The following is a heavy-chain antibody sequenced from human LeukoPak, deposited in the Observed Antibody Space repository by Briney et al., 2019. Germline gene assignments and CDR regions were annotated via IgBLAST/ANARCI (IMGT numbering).Heavy chain of an antibody. CDR3: ARGSFWSGYYRYYYYMDV. V-gene: IGHV3-21*01. CDR2: ISSSSSYI. CDR1: GFTFSSYS. D-gene: IGHD3-3*01. J-gene: IGHJ6*03. Sequence: GGSLRLSCAASGFTFSSYSMNWVRQAPGKGLEWVSSISSSSSYIYYADSVKGRFTISRDNAKNSLYLQMNSLRAEDTAVYYCARGSFWSGYYRYYYYMDVWGKGTTVTVSS.